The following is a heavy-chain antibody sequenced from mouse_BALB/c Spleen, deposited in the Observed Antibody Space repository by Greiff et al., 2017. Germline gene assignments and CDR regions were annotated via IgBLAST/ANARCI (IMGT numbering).Heavy chain of an antibody. CDR1: GYSITSDYA. CDR2: ISYSGST. J-gene: IGHJ2*01. Sequence: DVKLQESGPGLVKPSQSLSLTCTVTGYSITSDYAWNWIRQFPGNKLEWMGYISYSGSTSYNPSLKSRISITRDTSKNQFFLQLNSVTTEDTATYYCARSDYGNYDYWGQGTTLTVSS. D-gene: IGHD2-1*01. CDR3: ARSDYGNYDY. V-gene: IGHV3-2*02.